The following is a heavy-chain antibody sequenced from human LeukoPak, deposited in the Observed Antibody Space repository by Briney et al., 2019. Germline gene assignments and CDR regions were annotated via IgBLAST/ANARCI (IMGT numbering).Heavy chain of an antibody. V-gene: IGHV4-34*01. CDR1: GGSFSGYY. J-gene: IGHJ4*02. Sequence: NPSETLSLTCAVYGGSFSGYYWSWIRQPPGKGLEWIGEINHSGSTNYNPSLKSRVTISVYTSKNQFSLKLSSVTAADTAVYYCARGSIYYDSSGYYSFDYWGQGTLVTVSS. CDR2: INHSGST. D-gene: IGHD3-22*01. CDR3: ARGSIYYDSSGYYSFDY.